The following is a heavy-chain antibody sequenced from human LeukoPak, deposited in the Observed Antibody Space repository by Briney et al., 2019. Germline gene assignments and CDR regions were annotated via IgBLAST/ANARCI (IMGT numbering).Heavy chain of an antibody. CDR1: GYTFTSYG. CDR2: ISAYNSNT. D-gene: IGHD3-22*01. CDR3: ARGFPPRRYYDSSGYYSYYFDY. Sequence: ASVKVSCKASGYTFTSYGISWVRQAPGQGLEWMGWISAYNSNTHYAQKLQGRVTMTTDTSTSTAYMELRSLRSGDSAVYYCARGFPPRRYYDSSGYYSYYFDYWGQGTLVTVSS. J-gene: IGHJ4*02. V-gene: IGHV1-18*01.